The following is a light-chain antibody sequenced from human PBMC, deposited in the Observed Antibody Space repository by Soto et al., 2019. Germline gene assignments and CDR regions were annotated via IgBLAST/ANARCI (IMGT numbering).Light chain of an antibody. CDR2: YAS. J-gene: IGKJ1*01. Sequence: MQMTQSPSSLSASVGDRVTITCRASQSIXNYLGWYQQKPGKGPTFLXAYASTLPRGGPSRLSGSTTVTDFTLTITGLQPEDSANYYCQQTLSVTRTFGLGTKVDIK. V-gene: IGKV1-39*01. CDR3: QQTLSVTRT. CDR1: QSIXNY.